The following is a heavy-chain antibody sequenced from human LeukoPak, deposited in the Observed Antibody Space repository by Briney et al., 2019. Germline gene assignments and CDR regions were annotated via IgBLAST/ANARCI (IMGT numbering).Heavy chain of an antibody. CDR2: INHSGST. CDR3: ASRKLGNDY. Sequence: SETLSLTCAVYDGSFSGYYWSWIRQPPGKGLEWIGEINHSGSTNYNPSLKSRVTISLDTSKSQFSLKVRYVTAADTPVYYCASRKLGNDYWGQGTLVTVSS. V-gene: IGHV4-34*01. CDR1: DGSFSGYY. J-gene: IGHJ4*02. D-gene: IGHD7-27*01.